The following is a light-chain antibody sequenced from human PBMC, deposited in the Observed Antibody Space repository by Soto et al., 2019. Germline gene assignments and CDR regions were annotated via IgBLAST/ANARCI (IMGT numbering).Light chain of an antibody. V-gene: IGKV3-15*01. CDR3: QQYNNFWT. CDR1: QSVSSN. Sequence: EILMTQSPATLSVSPGERATLSWRASQSVSSNLAWYQQKPGQAPRLLIYGASTRATGIPARFSGSGSGTEFTPTISSMKSEDFAVYYCQQYNNFWTFGHGTKVDIK. J-gene: IGKJ1*01. CDR2: GAS.